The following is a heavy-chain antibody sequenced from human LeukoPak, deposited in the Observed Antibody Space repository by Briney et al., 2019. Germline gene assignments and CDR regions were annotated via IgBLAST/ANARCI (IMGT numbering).Heavy chain of an antibody. V-gene: IGHV3-7*01. CDR1: GFTFSRYW. J-gene: IGHJ4*02. D-gene: IGHD6-6*01. CDR3: ATAISSSSEPFDY. CDR2: IKQDGSEK. Sequence: GGSLRLSCAASGFTFSRYWMSWVRQAPGKGLEWVANIKQDGSEKYYVDSVKGRFTISRDNAKNSLYLQMNSLRAEDTAVYYCATAISSSSEPFDYWGQGTLVTVSS.